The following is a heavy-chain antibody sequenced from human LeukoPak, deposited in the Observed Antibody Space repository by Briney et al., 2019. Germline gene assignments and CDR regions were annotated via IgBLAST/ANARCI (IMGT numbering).Heavy chain of an antibody. CDR3: ARGYSQWLVF. Sequence: GGSLRLSCAASGFTFSSYWMHWVRQAPGKGLVWVSRITGDGISTNYADSVKGRFTISRDNAKNALFLQMNSLRAEDTAVYYCARGYSQWLVFWGQGTLVTASS. J-gene: IGHJ4*02. V-gene: IGHV3-74*01. CDR1: GFTFSSYW. CDR2: ITGDGIST. D-gene: IGHD6-19*01.